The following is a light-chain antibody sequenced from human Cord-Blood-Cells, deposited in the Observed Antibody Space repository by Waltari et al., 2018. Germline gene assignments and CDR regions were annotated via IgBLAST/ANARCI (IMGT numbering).Light chain of an antibody. Sequence: QSALTQPASVSGSPGQSITISCTGTRSDVGGYNYVSWSQKHPGKAPKLMIYDVSNRPSGVSNRFSGSKSGNTASLTISGLQAEDEADYYCSSYTSSSTLVFGTGTKVTVL. V-gene: IGLV2-14*01. CDR3: SSYTSSSTLV. CDR1: RSDVGGYNY. CDR2: DVS. J-gene: IGLJ1*01.